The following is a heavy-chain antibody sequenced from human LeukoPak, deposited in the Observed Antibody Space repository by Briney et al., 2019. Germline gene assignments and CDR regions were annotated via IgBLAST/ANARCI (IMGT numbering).Heavy chain of an antibody. V-gene: IGHV4-34*01. CDR3: ARHLVFGVVMQYFDY. CDR2: INHSGST. Sequence: PSETLSLTCAVYGGSFSGYYWSWIRQPPGKGLEWIGEINHSGSTNYNPSLKSRVTISVDTSKNQFSLKLSSVTAADTAVYYCARHLVFGVVMQYFDYWGQGTLVTVSS. CDR1: GGSFSGYY. J-gene: IGHJ4*02. D-gene: IGHD3-3*01.